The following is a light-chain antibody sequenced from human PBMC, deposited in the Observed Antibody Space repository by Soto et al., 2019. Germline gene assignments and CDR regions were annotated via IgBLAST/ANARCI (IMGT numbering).Light chain of an antibody. Sequence: EIVMTQSPATLSVSPGERATLSCRASQSVSSNLAWYQQKPGQAPRLLIYGASTRATGIPARFSGSGSGTEFTLTISSLQSEDSEAYYCQQYNNWPPWTFGQGTKVDIK. CDR3: QQYNNWPPWT. V-gene: IGKV3-15*01. J-gene: IGKJ1*01. CDR1: QSVSSN. CDR2: GAS.